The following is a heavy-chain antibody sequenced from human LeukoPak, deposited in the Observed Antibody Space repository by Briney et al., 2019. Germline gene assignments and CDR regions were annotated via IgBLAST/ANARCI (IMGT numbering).Heavy chain of an antibody. Sequence: GRSLRLSCAASGFTFDDYAMHWVRQAPGKGLEWVSGISWNSGSIGYADSVKGRFTISRDNSKNTLYLQMNSLRAEDTAVYYCAKDSPILRLYDFWSGYYSAYFDYWGQGTLVTVSS. CDR1: GFTFDDYA. CDR3: AKDSPILRLYDFWSGYYSAYFDY. D-gene: IGHD3-3*01. CDR2: ISWNSGSI. J-gene: IGHJ4*02. V-gene: IGHV3-9*01.